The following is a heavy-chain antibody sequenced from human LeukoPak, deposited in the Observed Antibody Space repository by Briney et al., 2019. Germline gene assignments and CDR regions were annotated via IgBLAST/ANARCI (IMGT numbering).Heavy chain of an antibody. V-gene: IGHV1-2*02. CDR3: ARHYYGSGSYSFLGVDWFDP. CDR1: GYTFTGYY. Sequence: ALVKVSCKASGYTFTGYYMHWVRQAPGQGLEWMGWINPNSGGTNYAQKFQGRVTMTRDTSISTAYMELSRLRSDDTAVYYCARHYYGSGSYSFLGVDWFDPWGQGTLVTVSS. CDR2: INPNSGGT. J-gene: IGHJ5*02. D-gene: IGHD3-10*01.